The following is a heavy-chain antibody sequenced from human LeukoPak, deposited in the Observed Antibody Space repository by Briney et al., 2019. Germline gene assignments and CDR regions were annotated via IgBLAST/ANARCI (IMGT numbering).Heavy chain of an antibody. CDR3: ARGPSIAARNFDY. CDR2: INQDGSVI. Sequence: GGSLRLSCAASGFSSSSHWMAWLRRAPGKGLEWVATINQDGSVINYVDSVKGRFTIYRDDAKNSVYLQMSSLRAEDTAVYYCARGPSIAARNFDYWGQGTLVTVSS. CDR1: GFSSSSHW. D-gene: IGHD6-6*01. J-gene: IGHJ4*02. V-gene: IGHV3-7*04.